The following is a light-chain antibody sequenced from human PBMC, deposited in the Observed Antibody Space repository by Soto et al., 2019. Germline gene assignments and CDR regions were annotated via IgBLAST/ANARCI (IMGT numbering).Light chain of an antibody. J-gene: IGLJ1*01. CDR3: SSYSTMGTYV. CDR1: SSDVGRYDY. V-gene: IGLV2-14*01. CDR2: EVS. Sequence: QSALTQPASVSGSPGQSITISCTGTSSDVGRYDYVSWYQQHPGKAPKLMVSEVSHRPSGVSNRFSGSKSGNTASLTISGLQAEDEADYYCSSYSTMGTYVFGAGTK.